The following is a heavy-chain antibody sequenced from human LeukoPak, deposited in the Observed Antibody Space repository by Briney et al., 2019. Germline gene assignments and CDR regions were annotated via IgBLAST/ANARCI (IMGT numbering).Heavy chain of an antibody. J-gene: IGHJ5*02. Sequence: SETLSLTCTVSGGSISSYYWSWIRQPAGKGLEWIGRIYTSGSTNYNPSLKSRVTMSVDTSKNQFSLQLNSVTPEDTAVYYCARDLSGSSSPNWFDPWGQGTLVTVSS. CDR1: GGSISSYY. CDR2: IYTSGST. D-gene: IGHD6-13*01. V-gene: IGHV4-4*07. CDR3: ARDLSGSSSPNWFDP.